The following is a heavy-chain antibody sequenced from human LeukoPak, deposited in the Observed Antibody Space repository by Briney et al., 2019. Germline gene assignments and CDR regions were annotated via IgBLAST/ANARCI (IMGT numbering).Heavy chain of an antibody. Sequence: PGGSLRLSCAASGFTFSSYEMNWVRQAPGKGLEWVSYITSSGSYTNYADSVKGRFTISRDNANNSLYLQMNSLRAEDTAVYYCARYPVGNYDSGFDYWGQGSLVIVSS. CDR1: GFTFSSYE. CDR2: ITSSGSYT. J-gene: IGHJ4*02. V-gene: IGHV3-48*03. D-gene: IGHD5-12*01. CDR3: ARYPVGNYDSGFDY.